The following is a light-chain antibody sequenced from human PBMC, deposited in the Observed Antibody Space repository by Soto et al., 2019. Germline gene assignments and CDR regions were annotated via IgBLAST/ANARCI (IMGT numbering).Light chain of an antibody. J-gene: IGLJ1*01. V-gene: IGLV2-14*01. Sequence: QSVLTQPASVSGSPGQSITISCTGPSSDVGAYNYVSWYQQHPGKAPKVMIYEVSNRPSGVSNRFSGSKSGNTASLTISGLQAEDEADYYCSSYTTTNTHVFGTGTKVTVL. CDR2: EVS. CDR1: SSDVGAYNY. CDR3: SSYTTTNTHV.